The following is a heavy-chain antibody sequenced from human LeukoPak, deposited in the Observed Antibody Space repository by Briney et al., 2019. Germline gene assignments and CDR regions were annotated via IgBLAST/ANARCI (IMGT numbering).Heavy chain of an antibody. CDR1: GGSFSGYY. V-gene: IGHV4-34*01. D-gene: IGHD3-22*01. CDR2: INHSGST. J-gene: IGHJ5*02. Sequence: SETLSLTCAVYGGSFSGYYWSWIRQPPGKGLEWIGEINHSGSTNYNPSLKSRVTISVVTSKNQFSLKLSSVTAADTAVYYCASCYYDSSGYSHSHWFDPWGQGTLVTVSS. CDR3: ASCYYDSSGYSHSHWFDP.